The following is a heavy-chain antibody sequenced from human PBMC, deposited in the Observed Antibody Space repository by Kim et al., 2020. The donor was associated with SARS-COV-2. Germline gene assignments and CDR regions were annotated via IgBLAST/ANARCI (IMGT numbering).Heavy chain of an antibody. CDR3: ARDIPLDFWSGSGWFDP. V-gene: IGHV1-46*01. CDR1: GYTFTSYY. CDR2: INPSGGST. D-gene: IGHD3-3*01. Sequence: ASVKVSCKASGYTFTSYYMHWVRQAPGQGLEWMGIINPSGGSTSYAQKFQGRVTMTRDTSTSTVYMELSSLRSEDTAVYYCARDIPLDFWSGSGWFDPWGQGTLVTVSS. J-gene: IGHJ5*02.